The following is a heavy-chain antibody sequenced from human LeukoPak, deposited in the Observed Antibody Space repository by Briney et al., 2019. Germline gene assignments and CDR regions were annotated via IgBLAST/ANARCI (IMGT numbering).Heavy chain of an antibody. CDR1: GFTFSTYA. CDR3: ASPYSGTYSYFDY. D-gene: IGHD1-26*01. CDR2: TSYDGGNK. V-gene: IGHV3-30-3*01. J-gene: IGHJ4*02. Sequence: GGSLRLSCVASGFTFSTYAMHWVRQAPGKGLEWVAVTSYDGGNKYYADSVKGRFTISRDNSKNTLYLQMNSLRAEDTAVYYCASPYSGTYSYFDYWGQGTLVTVSS.